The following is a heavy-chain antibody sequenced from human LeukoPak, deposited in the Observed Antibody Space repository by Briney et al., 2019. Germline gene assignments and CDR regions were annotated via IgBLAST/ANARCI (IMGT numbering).Heavy chain of an antibody. CDR2: INHSGST. D-gene: IGHD3-22*01. CDR3: ARGGYYDSSGFSVDY. J-gene: IGHJ4*02. V-gene: IGHV4-34*01. CDR1: GGSFSGYY. Sequence: SETLSLTCAVYGGSFSGYYWSWIRQPPGKGLEWIGEINHSGSTYYNPSLKSRVTISVDRSKNQFSLKLSSVTAADTAVYYCARGGYYDSSGFSVDYWGQGTLVTVSS.